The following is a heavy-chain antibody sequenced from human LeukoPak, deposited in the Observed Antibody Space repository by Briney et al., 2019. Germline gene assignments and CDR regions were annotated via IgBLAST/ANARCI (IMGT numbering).Heavy chain of an antibody. D-gene: IGHD3-22*01. CDR2: VSHSGNST. V-gene: IGHV3-23*01. CDR3: AKGGITMIVVVNFDY. J-gene: IGHJ4*02. Sequence: GGSLRLSCAASGFIFSSYGMNWVRQAPGKGLEWVSAVSHSGNSTYYAGSVKGRFTISRDNSKNTLYLQMNSLRVEDTAVYYCAKGGITMIVVVNFDYWGQGTLVTVSS. CDR1: GFIFSSYG.